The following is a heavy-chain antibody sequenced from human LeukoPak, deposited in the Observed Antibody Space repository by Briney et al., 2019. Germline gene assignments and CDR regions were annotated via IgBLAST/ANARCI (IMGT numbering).Heavy chain of an antibody. CDR2: INSNNGNT. J-gene: IGHJ4*02. V-gene: IGHV1-18*01. D-gene: IGHD6-13*01. CDR3: ARGPIAAAGDY. Sequence: GASVKASGKASGNILTNFGFPGGQQPLGKGLEWMGWINSNNGNTNYPQKLQGRVTMTRDTSTTTAYMELRSLRSDDTAVYYCARGPIAAAGDYWGQGTLVTVSS. CDR1: GNILTNFG.